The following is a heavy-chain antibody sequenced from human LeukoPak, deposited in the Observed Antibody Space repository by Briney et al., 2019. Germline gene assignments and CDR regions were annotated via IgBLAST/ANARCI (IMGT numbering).Heavy chain of an antibody. CDR1: GGSMTGYY. Sequence: PSETLSLTCTVSGGSMTGYYWSWIRQPKGKGLEWIGYIYHSGSTNYKPSLKSRVTISVDTSKNQFSLKLNSVTAADTAVYYCARHEGVYYDYSGYYYGGAFDIWGQGTMVTVS. J-gene: IGHJ3*02. CDR3: ARHEGVYYDYSGYYYGGAFDI. D-gene: IGHD3-22*01. V-gene: IGHV4-59*08. CDR2: IYHSGST.